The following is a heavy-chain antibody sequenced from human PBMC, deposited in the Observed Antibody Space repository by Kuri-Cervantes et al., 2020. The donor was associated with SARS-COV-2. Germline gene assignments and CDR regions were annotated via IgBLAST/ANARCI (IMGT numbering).Heavy chain of an antibody. CDR1: GFTFSSYW. CDR2: INSDGSST. CDR3: ARDPDSSGWYAGDAFDI. Sequence: GESLKISCAASGFTFSSYWMHWVRQAPGEGLVWVSRINSDGSSTSYADSVKGRFTISRDNAKNTLYLQMSSLRAEDTAVYYCARDPDSSGWYAGDAFDIWGQGTMVTVSS. J-gene: IGHJ3*02. D-gene: IGHD6-19*01. V-gene: IGHV3-74*01.